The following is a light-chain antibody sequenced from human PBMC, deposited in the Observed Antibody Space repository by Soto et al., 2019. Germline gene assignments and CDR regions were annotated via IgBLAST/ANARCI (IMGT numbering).Light chain of an antibody. CDR2: DVS. J-gene: IGLJ1*01. Sequence: QSALTQPASVSGSPGQSITISCTGTSSDIGGYNYVSWYQHHPGKAPKLMIYDVSNRPSGVSNCFSGSKSGNTASLTISGXXXXXXXDXYCISYTSSSTEVFGTGTKLTV. CDR3: ISYTSSSTEV. V-gene: IGLV2-14*03. CDR1: SSDIGGYNY.